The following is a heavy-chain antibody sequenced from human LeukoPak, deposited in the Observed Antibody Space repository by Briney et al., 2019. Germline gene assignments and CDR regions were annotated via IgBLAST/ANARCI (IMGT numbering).Heavy chain of an antibody. Sequence: GGSLRLSCAASGFTFSTYEINWVRQAPGKGLEWVSYISSSGSTICYADSVKGRFTISRDNAKNSLYLQMNSLRAEDTAVYYCARVGVGAQPGDYWGQGTLVTVSS. D-gene: IGHD1-26*01. V-gene: IGHV3-48*03. CDR2: ISSSGSTI. CDR3: ARVGVGAQPGDY. CDR1: GFTFSTYE. J-gene: IGHJ4*02.